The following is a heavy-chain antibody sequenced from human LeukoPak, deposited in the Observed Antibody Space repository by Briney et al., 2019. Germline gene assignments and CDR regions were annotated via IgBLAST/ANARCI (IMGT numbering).Heavy chain of an antibody. CDR1: GGSISSGGYS. Sequence: SETLSLTRAVSGGSISSGGYSWSWIRQPPGKGLEWIGYIYHSGSTYYNPSLKSRVTISVDRSKNQFSLKLSSVTAADTAVYYCARAVGYGSGSYRGYGMDVWGQGTTVTVSS. CDR3: ARAVGYGSGSYRGYGMDV. CDR2: IYHSGST. D-gene: IGHD3-10*01. V-gene: IGHV4-30-2*01. J-gene: IGHJ6*02.